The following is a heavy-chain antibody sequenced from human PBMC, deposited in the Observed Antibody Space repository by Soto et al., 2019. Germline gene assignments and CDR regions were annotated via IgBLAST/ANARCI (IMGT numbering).Heavy chain of an antibody. Sequence: PSETLSLTCALHGASFSGYYWTWIRPPPGKGLEWIGEINHSGITNYNPALMSRVTIAVDTSKNQFSLMLSSVTAADADVYSCSGSHRAPLYYLDYWGQGTLVTVSS. CDR1: GASFSGYY. V-gene: IGHV4-34*01. J-gene: IGHJ4*02. CDR2: INHSGIT. CDR3: SGSHRAPLYYLDY. D-gene: IGHD1-26*01.